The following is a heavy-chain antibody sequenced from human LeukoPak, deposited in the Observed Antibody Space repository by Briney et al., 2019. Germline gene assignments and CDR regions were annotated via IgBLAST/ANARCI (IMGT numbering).Heavy chain of an antibody. CDR1: GFTFSSYS. D-gene: IGHD3-22*01. Sequence: GGSLRLSCAASGFTFSSYSMNWDRQAPGKGLEWVSSISSSSSYIYYADSVKGRFTISRDNAKNSLYLQMNSLRAEDTAVYYCARIRDYYDSSGIEDYWGQGTLVTVSS. CDR2: ISSSSSYI. V-gene: IGHV3-21*01. J-gene: IGHJ4*02. CDR3: ARIRDYYDSSGIEDY.